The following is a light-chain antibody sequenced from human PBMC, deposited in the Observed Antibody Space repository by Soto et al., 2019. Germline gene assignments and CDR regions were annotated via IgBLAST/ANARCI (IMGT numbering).Light chain of an antibody. CDR1: QSISSW. Sequence: EIVLTQSPSTLSASPGERATLSCRASQSISSWLAWYQQKPGKAPKLLIYEASILPSGVPSRFSGSGSGTDFTLTISSLKAEDFATYYCQQTSRYPSTFGGGTNLEIK. V-gene: IGKV1-5*01. CDR3: QQTSRYPST. J-gene: IGKJ4*01. CDR2: EAS.